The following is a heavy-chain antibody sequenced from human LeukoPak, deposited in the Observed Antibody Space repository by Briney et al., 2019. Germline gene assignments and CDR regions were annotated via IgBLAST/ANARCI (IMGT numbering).Heavy chain of an antibody. CDR3: ARVYGGNSLTFGY. Sequence: VASVTVSCKASGYTFTSYDINWVRQAAGQGLEWMGWMNPNSGNTGYAQKFQGRVTMTRNTSISTAYMELSSLRSEDTAVYYCARVYGGNSLTFGYWGQGTLVTVSS. J-gene: IGHJ4*02. CDR2: MNPNSGNT. D-gene: IGHD4-23*01. CDR1: GYTFTSYD. V-gene: IGHV1-8*01.